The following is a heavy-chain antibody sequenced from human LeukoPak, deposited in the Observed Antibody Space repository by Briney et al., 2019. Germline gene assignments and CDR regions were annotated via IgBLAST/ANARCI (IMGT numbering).Heavy chain of an antibody. CDR2: ISYDGSNK. Sequence: GGSLRLSCAASGFTFSSYAMHWVRQAPGKGLEWVAVISYDGSNKYYADSVKGRFTISRDNSKNTLYLQMNSLRAGDTAVYYCARDDFDPWGQGTLVTVSS. V-gene: IGHV3-30-3*01. CDR3: ARDDFDP. CDR1: GFTFSSYA. J-gene: IGHJ5*02.